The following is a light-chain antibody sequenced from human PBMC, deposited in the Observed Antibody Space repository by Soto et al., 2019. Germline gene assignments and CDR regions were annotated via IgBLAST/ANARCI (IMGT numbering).Light chain of an antibody. CDR3: QHLRTYPFS. CDR1: QDISTS. CDR2: PAS. Sequence: DIQLTQSPSFLSASVGDRVTVSCGASQDISTSLAWFQQKAGKVPQLLVYPASTLQDGVPSRFSGSGSGTYFTLTITNLQDEDFATYYCQHLRTYPFSFGQGTKVDIK. J-gene: IGKJ2*03. V-gene: IGKV1-9*01.